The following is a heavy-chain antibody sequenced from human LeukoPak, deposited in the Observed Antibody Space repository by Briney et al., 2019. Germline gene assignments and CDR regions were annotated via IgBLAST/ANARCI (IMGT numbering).Heavy chain of an antibody. V-gene: IGHV3-74*03. CDR2: INTDGSIT. J-gene: IGHJ5*02. D-gene: IGHD3-9*01. Sequence: GGSLRLSCAASGFTFSTYLMHWVRQVPGKGLVWVSRINTDGSITTYADSVKGRFTISRDNAKNTLYLQMNSLRDEDTAVYYCASLGTLVPWGQGTLVTVS. CDR3: ASLGTLVP. CDR1: GFTFSTYL.